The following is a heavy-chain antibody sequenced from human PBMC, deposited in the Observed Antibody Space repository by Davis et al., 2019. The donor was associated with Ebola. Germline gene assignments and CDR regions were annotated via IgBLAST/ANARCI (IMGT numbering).Heavy chain of an antibody. Sequence: PGGSLRLSCAASGFTFDDYTMHWVRQAPGKGLEWVSLISWDGGSTYYADSVKGRFTISRDNSKNTLYLQMNSLRAEDTAVYYCANSRYDYWGQGTLVTVSS. J-gene: IGHJ4*02. CDR2: ISWDGGST. CDR3: ANSRYDY. CDR1: GFTFDDYT. D-gene: IGHD3-3*01. V-gene: IGHV3-43*01.